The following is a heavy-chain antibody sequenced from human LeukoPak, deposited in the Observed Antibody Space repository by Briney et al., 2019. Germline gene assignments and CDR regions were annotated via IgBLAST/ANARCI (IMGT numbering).Heavy chain of an antibody. V-gene: IGHV3-30-3*01. CDR2: ISYDGSNK. D-gene: IGHD1-26*01. J-gene: IGHJ5*02. CDR3: ARDRSGSSEWFDP. CDR1: GFSFSTYW. Sequence: HPGGSLRLSCAASGFSFSTYWMSWVRQAPGKGLEWVAVISYDGSNKYYADSVKGRFTISRDNSKNTLYLQMSSLRAEDTAVYYCARDRSGSSEWFDPWGQGTLVTVSS.